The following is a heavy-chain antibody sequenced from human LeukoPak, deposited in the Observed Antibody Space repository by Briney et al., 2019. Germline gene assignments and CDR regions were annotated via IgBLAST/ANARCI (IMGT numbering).Heavy chain of an antibody. D-gene: IGHD2-15*01. V-gene: IGHV4-30-2*01. CDR2: IYHSGST. Sequence: SETLSLTCAVSGGSISSGGYSWSWIRQPPGKGLEWIGYIYHSGSTYYNPSLKSRVTIPVDRSKNQFSLKLSSVTAADTAVYYCARVYCSGGSCYSGVEYNWFDPWGQGTLVTVSS. CDR1: GGSISSGGYS. J-gene: IGHJ5*02. CDR3: ARVYCSGGSCYSGVEYNWFDP.